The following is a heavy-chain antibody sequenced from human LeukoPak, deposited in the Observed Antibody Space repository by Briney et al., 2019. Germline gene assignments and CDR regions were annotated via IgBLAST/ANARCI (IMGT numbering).Heavy chain of an antibody. CDR1: GLTFSSYA. D-gene: IGHD4-17*01. Sequence: GGSLRLSCAASGLTFSSYAMSWVRQAPGKGLEWVSAISGSGGSTYYADSVKGRFTISRDNSKNTLYLQMNSLRAEDTAVYYCAKDAYGDYGAYYYYGMDVWGKGTTVTVSS. J-gene: IGHJ6*04. V-gene: IGHV3-23*01. CDR3: AKDAYGDYGAYYYYGMDV. CDR2: ISGSGGST.